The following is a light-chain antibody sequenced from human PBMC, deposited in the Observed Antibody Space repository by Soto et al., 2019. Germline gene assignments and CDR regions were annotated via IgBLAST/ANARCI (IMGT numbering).Light chain of an antibody. CDR1: QSISSW. J-gene: IGKJ1*01. Sequence: DIQMTQSPSTLSASVGDRVTITCRASQSISSWLAWYQQKPGKAPKLLIYKASSLESGVPSRFSGSGSGTEFTLTISILRPDDFATYYCQQYNSYPWTFGQGTKVEIK. V-gene: IGKV1-5*03. CDR2: KAS. CDR3: QQYNSYPWT.